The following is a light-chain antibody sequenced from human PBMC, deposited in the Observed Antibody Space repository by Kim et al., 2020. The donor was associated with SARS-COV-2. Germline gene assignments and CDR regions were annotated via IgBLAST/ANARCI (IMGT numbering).Light chain of an antibody. CDR2: WAS. J-gene: IGKJ1*01. CDR1: QSVLYSSNNKNY. CDR3: QQYYSTPWT. Sequence: ATINCRSSQSVLYSSNNKNYLAWYQQKPGQPPKLLIYWASTQESGVPDRFSGSGSGTDFTLTISSLQVEDVAVYYCQQYYSTPWTFGQGTKVDIK. V-gene: IGKV4-1*01.